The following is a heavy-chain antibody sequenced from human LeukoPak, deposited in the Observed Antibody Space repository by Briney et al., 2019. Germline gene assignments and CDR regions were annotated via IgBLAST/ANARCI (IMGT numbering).Heavy chain of an antibody. V-gene: IGHV4-34*01. CDR3: ARGGVVRGATDY. D-gene: IGHD3-10*01. J-gene: IGHJ4*02. Sequence: SETLSLTCAVYGGSFSGYYWSWIRQPPGKGLEWIGEINHSGSTNYNPSLKSRVAISVDTSKNQFSLKLSSVTAADTAVYYCARGGVVRGATDYWGQGTLVTVSS. CDR1: GGSFSGYY. CDR2: INHSGST.